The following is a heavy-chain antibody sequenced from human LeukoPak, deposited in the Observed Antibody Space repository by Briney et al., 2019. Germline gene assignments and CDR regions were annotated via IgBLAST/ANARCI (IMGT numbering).Heavy chain of an antibody. J-gene: IGHJ6*02. CDR2: FDPEDGET. D-gene: IGHD1-26*01. CDR1: GYTLTELS. Sequence: ASVKVPCKVSGYTLTELSMHWVRQAPGKGLEWMGGFDPEDGETIYAQKFQGRVTMTEDTSTDTAYMELSSLRSEDTAVYYCATNTMGAPDGYYNYYGMDVWGQGTTVTVSS. V-gene: IGHV1-24*01. CDR3: ATNTMGAPDGYYNYYGMDV.